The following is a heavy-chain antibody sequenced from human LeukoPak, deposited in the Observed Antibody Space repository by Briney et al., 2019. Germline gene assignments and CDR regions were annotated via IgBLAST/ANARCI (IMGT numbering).Heavy chain of an antibody. Sequence: QSGGSLRLSCAASGFTFSSYGMHWVRLAPGKGLEWVAVISYDGSNKYYADSVKGRFTISRDNSKNTLYLQMNSLRAEDTAVYYCAKDQFERYFDWFLMSDPWGQGTLVTVSS. V-gene: IGHV3-30*18. D-gene: IGHD3-9*01. CDR3: AKDQFERYFDWFLMSDP. CDR2: ISYDGSNK. J-gene: IGHJ5*02. CDR1: GFTFSSYG.